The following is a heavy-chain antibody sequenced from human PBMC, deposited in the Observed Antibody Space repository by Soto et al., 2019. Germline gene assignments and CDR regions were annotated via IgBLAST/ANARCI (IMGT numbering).Heavy chain of an antibody. J-gene: IGHJ6*02. Sequence: RHCNAAVGVNFSDSTSHRVRKESGKGLEWVGLIRTKGNSYATVYAASVRGRFTISRDDSKNTAYLQMSSLIIDDTARYYCTTRGSDVCGQGTTVTVSS. D-gene: IGHD3-10*01. CDR1: GVNFSDST. CDR2: IRTKGNSYAT. V-gene: IGHV3-73*01. CDR3: TTRGSDV.